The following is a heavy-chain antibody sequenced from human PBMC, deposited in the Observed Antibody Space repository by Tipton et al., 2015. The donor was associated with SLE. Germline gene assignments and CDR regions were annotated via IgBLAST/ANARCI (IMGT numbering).Heavy chain of an antibody. V-gene: IGHV4-4*09. Sequence: TLSLTCSVSGGSISSHYWSWIRQPPGKGLEWIGYVFSTGNTNYNPSLKSRVTISVDSSKSQFSLKLDSVTAADTAVYYCARRPAAWPSTSYYYYMDVWGKGTTVTISS. D-gene: IGHD6-6*01. CDR1: GGSISSHY. CDR2: VFSTGNT. CDR3: ARRPAAWPSTSYYYYMDV. J-gene: IGHJ6*03.